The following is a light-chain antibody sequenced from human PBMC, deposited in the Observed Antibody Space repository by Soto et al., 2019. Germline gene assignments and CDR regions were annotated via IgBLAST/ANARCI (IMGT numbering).Light chain of an antibody. J-gene: IGKJ2*01. Sequence: DIQMTQSPSPLSSSVGDRVTITCRASQSISSWLAWYQQKPGKAPKLLIYDASSLESGVPSRFSGSGSGTEFTLTISSRQPDDFATYYCQQYNSYPYTFGQGTKLEIK. V-gene: IGKV1-5*01. CDR3: QQYNSYPYT. CDR1: QSISSW. CDR2: DAS.